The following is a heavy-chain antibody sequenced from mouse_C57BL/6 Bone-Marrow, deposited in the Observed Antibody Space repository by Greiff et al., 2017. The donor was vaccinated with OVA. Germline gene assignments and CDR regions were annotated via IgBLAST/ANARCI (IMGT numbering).Heavy chain of an antibody. D-gene: IGHD2-4*01. CDR3: ARIYDYDAYWYFDV. V-gene: IGHV8-8*01. CDR2: IWWDDDK. CDR1: GFSLSTFGMG. Sequence: QVTLKESGPGILQPSQTLSLTCSFSGFSLSTFGMGVGWIRQPSGKGLEWLAHIWWDDDKYYNPALKSRLTISKDTSKNQVFLKSANVDTADTATYYCARIYDYDAYWYFDVWGTGTTVTVSS. J-gene: IGHJ1*03.